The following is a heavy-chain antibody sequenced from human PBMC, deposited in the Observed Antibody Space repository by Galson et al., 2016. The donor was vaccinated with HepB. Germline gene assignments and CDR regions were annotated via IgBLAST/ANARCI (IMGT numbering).Heavy chain of an antibody. CDR1: GGNFSSYA. J-gene: IGHJ4*02. D-gene: IGHD3-22*01. V-gene: IGHV1-69*04. CDR3: ARGSEYGWDSNGYYYS. Sequence: SVKVSCKASGGNFSSYAISWVRQAPGQGLEWMGRIIPILDIANYAQKFQGRVTITADKSTTTAYMALSSLRSEDTAVYYCARGSEYGWDSNGYYYSWGQGTLVTVSS. CDR2: IIPILDIA.